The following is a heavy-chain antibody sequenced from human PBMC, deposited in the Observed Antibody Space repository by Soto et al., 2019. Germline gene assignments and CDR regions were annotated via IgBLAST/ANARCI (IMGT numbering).Heavy chain of an antibody. CDR2: ISGSGSSI. V-gene: IGHV3-23*01. D-gene: IGHD1-20*01. Sequence: EAQLLESGGGLVQPGGSLRLSCAASGFTFSTYPMSWVRQAPGKGLEWGSGISGSGSSIYYADSVKGRFTITRDKSKKALYLQMNSLRAEDTAVYWCARDNWNGAYYGLDVWGQGTTVTVS. CDR1: GFTFSTYP. CDR3: ARDNWNGAYYGLDV. J-gene: IGHJ6*02.